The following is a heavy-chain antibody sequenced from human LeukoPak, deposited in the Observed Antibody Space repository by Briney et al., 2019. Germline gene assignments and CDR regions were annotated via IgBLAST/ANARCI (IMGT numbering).Heavy chain of an antibody. J-gene: IGHJ6*02. Sequence: GESLKISCQGSGYGFSRYWIVWLRQMSGQDLVWMGSIYPGGSDTSYNPSFKSQVPISVDWSAAYLAWNILNASDSATYYCARHKHLDVWGQGTTVTVS. V-gene: IGHV5-51*01. CDR1: GYGFSRYW. CDR2: IYPGGSDT. CDR3: ARHKHLDV.